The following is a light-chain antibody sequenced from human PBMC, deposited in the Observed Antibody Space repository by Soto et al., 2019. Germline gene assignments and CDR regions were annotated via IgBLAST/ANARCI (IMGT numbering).Light chain of an antibody. Sequence: DIQMTQSPSTLSSSVGDRVTITCRAIQSISRQLAWYQQKPGKAPKVLIYDDSTLESGVPSRFSGSGSETEFTLTISSLQPDDFATNYCQHYSSVWAFGLGTNVEIK. V-gene: IGKV1-5*01. J-gene: IGKJ1*01. CDR2: DDS. CDR3: QHYSSVWA. CDR1: QSISRQ.